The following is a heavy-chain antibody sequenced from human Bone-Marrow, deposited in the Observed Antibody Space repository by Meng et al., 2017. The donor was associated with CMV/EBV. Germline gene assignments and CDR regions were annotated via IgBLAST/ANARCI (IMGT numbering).Heavy chain of an antibody. CDR1: GFTFSSYA. D-gene: IGHD6-19*01. CDR2: ISGSGSTT. V-gene: IGHV3-23*01. CDR3: ARGGKYTSRYPIDY. J-gene: IGHJ4*02. Sequence: AASGFTFSSYAMTWVRQAPAKGLEWVATISGSGSTTYYADSVRGRFTISRDNPKNTLFVQMNNLRAEDTAVYYCARGGKYTSRYPIDYWGQGTLVTVSS.